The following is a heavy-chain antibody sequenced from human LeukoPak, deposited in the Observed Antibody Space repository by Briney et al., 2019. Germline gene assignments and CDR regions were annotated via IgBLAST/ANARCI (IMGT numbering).Heavy chain of an antibody. Sequence: ASVKVSCKVSGYTLTELSMHWVRQAPGKGLEWMGGFDPEDGETIYAQKFQGRVTMTEDTSTDTAYMELSSLRSEDTAVYYCATSSGVLRYFDWPHALDYWGQGTLVTVSS. V-gene: IGHV1-24*01. CDR1: GYTLTELS. D-gene: IGHD3-9*01. CDR2: FDPEDGET. CDR3: ATSSGVLRYFDWPHALDY. J-gene: IGHJ4*02.